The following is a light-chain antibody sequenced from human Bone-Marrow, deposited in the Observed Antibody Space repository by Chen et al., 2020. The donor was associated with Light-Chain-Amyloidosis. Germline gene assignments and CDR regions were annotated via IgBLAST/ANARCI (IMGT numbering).Light chain of an antibody. CDR3: QQSYTTPFT. V-gene: IGKV1-39*01. Sequence: DIQMTQTPSSMSAFVGDRVTITCRASQTISIYVNWYQQKPGIAPKLLIFSTSTLQSGVPSRFSGSGSGTDFTLTINSLQPEDFASYYCQQSYTTPFTFGPGT. CDR2: STS. CDR1: QTISIY. J-gene: IGKJ3*01.